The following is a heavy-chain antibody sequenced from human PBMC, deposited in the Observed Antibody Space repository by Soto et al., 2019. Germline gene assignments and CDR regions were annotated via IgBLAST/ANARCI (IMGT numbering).Heavy chain of an antibody. Sequence: SETLSLTCTVSGGSISSYYWSWIRQPPGKGLEWIGYIYYSGSTNYNPSLKSRVTISVDTSKNQFSLKLSSVTAADTAMYYCASTQTYYDFWSGYYTWFDSWGQGTLVTVS. V-gene: IGHV4-59*01. CDR2: IYYSGST. CDR3: ASTQTYYDFWSGYYTWFDS. J-gene: IGHJ5*01. CDR1: GGSISSYY. D-gene: IGHD3-3*01.